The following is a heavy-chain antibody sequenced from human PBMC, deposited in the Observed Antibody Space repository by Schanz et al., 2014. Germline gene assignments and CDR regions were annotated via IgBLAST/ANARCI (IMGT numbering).Heavy chain of an antibody. V-gene: IGHV3-66*01. CDR1: GFTFSSNS. CDR2: IGTSGGT. Sequence: EVQLVESGGGLVQPGGSLRLSCAASGFTFSSNSMNWVRQAPGKGLEWVSTIGTSGGTNYAESVKGRFTISRDNSKNTVYIQMNSLRAEDTAVYYCARGGPAYYFDDWGQGTLXTVSS. J-gene: IGHJ4*02. CDR3: ARGGPAYYFDD.